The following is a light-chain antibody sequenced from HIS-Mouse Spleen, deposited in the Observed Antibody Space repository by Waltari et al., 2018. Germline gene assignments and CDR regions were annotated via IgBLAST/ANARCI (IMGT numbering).Light chain of an antibody. J-gene: IGLJ3*02. Sequence: QSVLTQPPSASGTPGQRVTISCSGSSSNIGSNYVYWYQQLPGTAPKLLIYRNNQRASGVPDRFSGSKSGTSASLAISGLRSEDEADYYCAAWDDSLSCPVFGGGTKLTVL. CDR2: RNN. V-gene: IGLV1-47*01. CDR3: AAWDDSLSCPV. CDR1: SSNIGSNY.